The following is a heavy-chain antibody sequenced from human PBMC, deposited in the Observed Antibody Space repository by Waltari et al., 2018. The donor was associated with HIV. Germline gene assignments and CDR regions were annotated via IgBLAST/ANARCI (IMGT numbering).Heavy chain of an antibody. J-gene: IGHJ4*02. CDR2: IDTDTGNP. D-gene: IGHD6-19*01. Sequence: QVQLVQSGSEFKKPGASVKVSCTASGYTFTRFPLSWARQAPGQGLEWMGWIDTDTGNPTDAQGFTGRFVLSLDTSVSTAYLQISSLKAEDTAVYYCARRDASGWFSFDYWGQGTLVTVSS. V-gene: IGHV7-4-1*02. CDR3: ARRDASGWFSFDY. CDR1: GYTFTRFP.